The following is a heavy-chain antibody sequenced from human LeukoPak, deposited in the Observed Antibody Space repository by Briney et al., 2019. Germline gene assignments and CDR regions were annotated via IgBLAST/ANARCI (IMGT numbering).Heavy chain of an antibody. J-gene: IGHJ4*02. D-gene: IGHD4-23*01. V-gene: IGHV3-9*03. Sequence: SGGSLRLSCAVSGFTYDDYAMFWVRQAPGKGLEWVSGISWNSNIRSYADSVKGRFTTSRDNARSSLYLQMDSLRVEDMAVYYCAKGDNDGGKLGSFDWWGQGTLVTVSS. CDR3: AKGDNDGGKLGSFDW. CDR2: ISWNSNIR. CDR1: GFTYDDYA.